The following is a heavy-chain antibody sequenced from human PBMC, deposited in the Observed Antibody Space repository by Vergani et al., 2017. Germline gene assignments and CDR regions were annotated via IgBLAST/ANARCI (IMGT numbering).Heavy chain of an antibody. CDR1: GFTFSSYA. V-gene: IGHV3-23*01. J-gene: IGHJ4*02. D-gene: IGHD2-2*01. CDR2: ISCSGGST. CDR3: ARPNAGYCSSTSCYFDY. Sequence: EVQLLESGGGFVQPGGSLRLSCAASGFTFSSYAMSWVRQAPGKGLEWVSAISCSGGSTYYADSVKGRFTISRDNSKNTLYLQMNSLRAEDTAVYYCARPNAGYCSSTSCYFDYWGQGTLVTVSS.